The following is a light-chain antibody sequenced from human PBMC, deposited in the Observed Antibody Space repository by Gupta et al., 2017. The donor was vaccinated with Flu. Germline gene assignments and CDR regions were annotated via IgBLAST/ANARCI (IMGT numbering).Light chain of an antibody. CDR1: QSINNW. Sequence: DIQMTQSPSTLSASVGDRVTITCRASQSINNWLAWYQHKPGKAPKLLIYKASSLQSGVPSRFSGSGSGTEFSLTISSRQPDDFAIYYCHQYNSYSPETFGQGTKLEIK. J-gene: IGKJ2*01. CDR3: HQYNSYSPET. CDR2: KAS. V-gene: IGKV1-5*03.